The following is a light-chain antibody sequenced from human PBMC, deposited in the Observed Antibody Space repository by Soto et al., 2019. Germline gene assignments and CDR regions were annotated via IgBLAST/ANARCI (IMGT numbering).Light chain of an antibody. CDR1: QSVSSN. CDR3: QQYNNWPPRT. CDR2: GAS. Sequence: EIVMTQSPATRSVSPVERATLSCMASQSVSSNLAWYQQKPGQAPRLLIYGASTRATGIPARFSGSGSGTEFTLTISSLQSEDFAVYYCQQYNNWPPRTFGQGTKVE. V-gene: IGKV3D-15*01. J-gene: IGKJ1*01.